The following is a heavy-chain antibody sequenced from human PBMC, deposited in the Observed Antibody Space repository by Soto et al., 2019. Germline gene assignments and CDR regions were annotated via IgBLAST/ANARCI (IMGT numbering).Heavy chain of an antibody. J-gene: IGHJ4*02. Sequence: QVQLVESGGGVVQPGTSLRLSCAASGFTFSRFGMHWVRQAPGKGLEWVGVILNDGSNEKYADSVKGRFTISRDNSKNTRDLQMNSLRAEDTAVYYCARDDDFDDNGLDYWGQGTLVTVSS. CDR1: GFTFSRFG. CDR2: ILNDGSNE. CDR3: ARDDDFDDNGLDY. D-gene: IGHD4-17*01. V-gene: IGHV3-33*01.